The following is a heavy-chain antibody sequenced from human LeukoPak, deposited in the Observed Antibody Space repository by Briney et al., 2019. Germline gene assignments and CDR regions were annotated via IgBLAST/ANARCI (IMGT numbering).Heavy chain of an antibody. CDR1: GPTFSVYA. Sequence: GGSLRLSCAASGPTFSVYAMSWVRQAPGKGLEWVSGITGSGTGTYYADSVKGRFTISGDNSKNTLYLQMNSLSAEDTAVFYCARGGGYSGYLFYFDSWGQGTLVSVSS. D-gene: IGHD5-12*01. J-gene: IGHJ4*02. V-gene: IGHV3-23*01. CDR3: ARGGGYSGYLFYFDS. CDR2: ITGSGTGT.